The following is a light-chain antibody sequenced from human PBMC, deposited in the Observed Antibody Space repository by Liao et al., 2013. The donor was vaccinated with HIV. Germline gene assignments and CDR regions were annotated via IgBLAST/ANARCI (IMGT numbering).Light chain of an antibody. J-gene: IGLJ3*02. Sequence: SYELTQPPSVSVAPGKTARIPCGGNNIESKSVHWFQQQPGQAPVLVIYYDTDRPSGIPERFSGSNSGDTATLTITRVEAGDEADYYCQVWDSSSDHWVFGGGTKLTVL. CDR2: YDT. CDR1: NIESKS. CDR3: QVWDSSSDHWV. V-gene: IGLV3-21*04.